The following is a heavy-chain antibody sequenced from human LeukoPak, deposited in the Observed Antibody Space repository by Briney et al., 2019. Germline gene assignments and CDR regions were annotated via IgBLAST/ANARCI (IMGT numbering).Heavy chain of an antibody. CDR1: GFTFSSYP. J-gene: IGHJ4*02. D-gene: IGHD4-17*01. CDR2: IRYDGSSK. CDR3: AKDPDMTTVTTGYFDY. Sequence: GGSLRLSCAASGFTFSSYPMHWVRQAPGKGLEWVAFIRYDGSSKYYTDSVKGRFTISRDNSKNTLYLQMNSLRAEDTAVYYCAKDPDMTTVTTGYFDYWGQGTLVTVSS. V-gene: IGHV3-30*02.